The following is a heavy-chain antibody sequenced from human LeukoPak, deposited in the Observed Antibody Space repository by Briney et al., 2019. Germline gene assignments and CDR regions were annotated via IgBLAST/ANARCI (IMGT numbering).Heavy chain of an antibody. V-gene: IGHV3-74*01. D-gene: IGHD3-22*01. CDR2: IKSDGRT. CDR1: GFTLSSYW. J-gene: IGHJ1*01. Sequence: PGGSLRLSCAASGFTLSSYWMHWVRQAPGKGQVWVSRIKSDGRTNYADSVKGRFTISRDTAKNTVSLQMNSLRAEDTGVYYCARAPSEIGGYYPEYFRHWGQGTLVIVSS. CDR3: ARAPSEIGGYYPEYFRH.